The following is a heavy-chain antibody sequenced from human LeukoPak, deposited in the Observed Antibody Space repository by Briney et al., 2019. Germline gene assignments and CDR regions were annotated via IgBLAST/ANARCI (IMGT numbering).Heavy chain of an antibody. CDR3: ARRSRGYYDSSGYYYLDY. D-gene: IGHD3-22*01. J-gene: IGHJ4*02. CDR1: GGSISSYY. CDR2: IYYSGST. V-gene: IGHV4-59*08. Sequence: SETLSLTRTVSGGSISSYYWSWIRQPPGKGLEWIGYIYYSGSTNYNPSLKSRVTISVDTSKNQFSLKLSSVTAADTAVYYCARRSRGYYDSSGYYYLDYWGQGTLVTVSS.